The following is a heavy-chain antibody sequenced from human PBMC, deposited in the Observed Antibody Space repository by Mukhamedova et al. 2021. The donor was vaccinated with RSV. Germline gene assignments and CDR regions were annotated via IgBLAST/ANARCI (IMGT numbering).Heavy chain of an antibody. V-gene: IGHV1-69*10. Sequence: GQGLEWMGGIIPILGIANYAQKFQGRVTITADESTSTAYMELSSLRSEDTAVYYCARGEGGAATKPDYYYYYMDVWRQGTTVTVSS. J-gene: IGHJ6*03. D-gene: IGHD2-15*01. CDR3: ARGEGGAATKPDYYYYYMDV. CDR2: IIPILGIA.